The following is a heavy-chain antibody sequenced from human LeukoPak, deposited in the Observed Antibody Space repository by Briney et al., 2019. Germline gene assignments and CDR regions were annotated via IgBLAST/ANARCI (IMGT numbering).Heavy chain of an antibody. Sequence: GASVKVSCKASGYTFTGYYMHWVRQAPGQVLEWMGWINPNSGGTNYAQKFQGRVTMTRDTSISTAYMELSRLRSDDTAVYYCASPYCSSTSCYTSSYYYGIDVWGQGATVTVSS. V-gene: IGHV1-2*02. CDR1: GYTFTGYY. CDR2: INPNSGGT. J-gene: IGHJ6*02. D-gene: IGHD2-2*02. CDR3: ASPYCSSTSCYTSSYYYGIDV.